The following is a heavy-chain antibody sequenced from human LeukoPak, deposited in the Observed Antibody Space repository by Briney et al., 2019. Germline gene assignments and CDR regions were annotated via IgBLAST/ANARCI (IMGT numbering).Heavy chain of an antibody. V-gene: IGHV3-48*01. CDR3: ARLAGIWFGEPDQDAFDI. CDR1: GFTLSSYS. CDR2: ISSSSGTI. D-gene: IGHD3-10*01. J-gene: IGHJ3*02. Sequence: GGSLRLSCAASGFTLSSYSMNWVRQAPGKGLEWVSYISSSSGTIYYADSVKGRFTISRDNAKNSLYLQMNSLRAEDTAVYYCARLAGIWFGEPDQDAFDIWGQGTMVTVSS.